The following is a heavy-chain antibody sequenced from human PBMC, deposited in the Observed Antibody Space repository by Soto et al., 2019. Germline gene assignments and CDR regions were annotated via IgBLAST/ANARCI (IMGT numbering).Heavy chain of an antibody. CDR1: GGSISSYY. CDR2: IYYSGST. V-gene: IGHV4-59*01. CDR3: ARVYYYDSSGYYSHNWFDP. D-gene: IGHD3-22*01. J-gene: IGHJ5*02. Sequence: SETLSLTCTVSGGSISSYYWSWIRQPPGKGLEWIGYIYYSGSTNYNPSLKSRVNISVDTSKNQFSLKLSSVTAADTAVYFCARVYYYDSSGYYSHNWFDPWGQGTLVTVSS.